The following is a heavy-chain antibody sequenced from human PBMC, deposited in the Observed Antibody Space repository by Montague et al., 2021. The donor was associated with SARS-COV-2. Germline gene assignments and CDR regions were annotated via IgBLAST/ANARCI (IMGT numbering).Heavy chain of an antibody. Sequence: SETLSLTCTVSGGSISSSSYYWGWIRQPPGKGLEWIGSIYYRGSTYYNPSLKSRVTISVDTSKNQFSLKLSSVTAADTAVYYCARHPLRMITFGGVMGFDYWGQGALVTVSP. CDR3: ARHPLRMITFGGVMGFDY. J-gene: IGHJ4*02. V-gene: IGHV4-39*01. CDR1: GGSISSSSYY. D-gene: IGHD3-16*01. CDR2: IYYRGST.